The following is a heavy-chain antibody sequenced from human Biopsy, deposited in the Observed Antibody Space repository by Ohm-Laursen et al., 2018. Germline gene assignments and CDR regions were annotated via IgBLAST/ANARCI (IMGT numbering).Heavy chain of an antibody. CDR3: ARMPHFDY. Sequence: GTLSLTCTVSGGSISGYHWSWIRKSPGKGLEWLAYISYTGGITSNPSLNGRATMSLDTSKNQFSLRLVYVTAADTAVYCCARMPHFDYWGQGILVTVSS. J-gene: IGHJ4*02. V-gene: IGHV4-59*01. CDR2: ISYTGGI. CDR1: GGSISGYH. D-gene: IGHD2-2*01.